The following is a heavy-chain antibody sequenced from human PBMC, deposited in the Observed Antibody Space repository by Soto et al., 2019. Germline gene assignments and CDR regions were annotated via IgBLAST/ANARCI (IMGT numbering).Heavy chain of an antibody. D-gene: IGHD2-15*01. CDR2: ISSDVVNY. Sequence: QVQLVESGGGVVQPGRSLRLSCAASGFTFSSFAMHWVRQAPGKGLEWLAVISSDVVNYYYAESVKGRFTISRDNSKNTLNPPMNSLRNEDTAVYYCARGGAWTPEGLGYWGQGTLVTVSS. CDR3: ARGGAWTPEGLGY. J-gene: IGHJ4*02. V-gene: IGHV3-30-3*01. CDR1: GFTFSSFA.